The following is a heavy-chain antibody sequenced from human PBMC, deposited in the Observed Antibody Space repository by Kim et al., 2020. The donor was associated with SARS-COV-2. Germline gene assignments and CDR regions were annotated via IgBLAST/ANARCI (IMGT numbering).Heavy chain of an antibody. Sequence: GGSLRLSCAASGFTFSSYAMSWVRQAPGKGLEWVSDIGGGGARTHYAGSVKGRCTISRDNSKNILYLQRNSLRAEDTAVYYGTEGHSGWGNDAFDIWG. CDR3: TEGHSGWGNDAFDI. CDR2: IGGGGART. D-gene: IGHD3-10*01. V-gene: IGHV3-23*01. J-gene: IGHJ3*02. CDR1: GFTFSSYA.